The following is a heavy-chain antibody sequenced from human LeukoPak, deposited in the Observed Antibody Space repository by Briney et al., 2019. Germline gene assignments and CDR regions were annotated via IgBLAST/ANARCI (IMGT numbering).Heavy chain of an antibody. D-gene: IGHD3-22*01. J-gene: IGHJ4*02. CDR3: ARVLPDYYDSSGSTDDY. CDR2: INPNNGGT. CDR1: GYTFTGYY. V-gene: IGHV1-2*02. Sequence: ASVKVSRKASGYTFTGYYMHWVRQAPGQGLGWMGWINPNNGGTNYAQKFQGRVTMTRDTSISTAYMELSRLRSDDTAVYYCARVLPDYYDSSGSTDDYWGQGTLVTVSS.